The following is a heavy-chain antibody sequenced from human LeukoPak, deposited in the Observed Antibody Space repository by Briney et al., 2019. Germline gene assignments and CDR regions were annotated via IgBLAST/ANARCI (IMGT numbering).Heavy chain of an antibody. CDR3: ASLGGYYGSGSYYKRLSSY. J-gene: IGHJ4*02. CDR2: INPSGGST. V-gene: IGHV1-46*01. CDR1: GYTFTSYY. Sequence: ASVKVSCKASGYTFTSYYMHWVRQAPGQGLEWMGIINPSGGSTSYAQKFQGRVTMTRDMSTSTAYMELSSLRSEDTAVYYCASLGGYYGSGSYYKRLSSYWGQGTLVTVSS. D-gene: IGHD3-10*01.